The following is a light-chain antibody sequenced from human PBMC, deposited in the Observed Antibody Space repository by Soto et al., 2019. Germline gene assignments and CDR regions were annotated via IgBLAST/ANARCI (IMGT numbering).Light chain of an antibody. CDR1: QTVSSF. V-gene: IGKV3-11*01. J-gene: IGKJ2*01. CDR3: QQRYNWPPT. CDR2: DTS. Sequence: EIVLSQSPAILSLSPGDRATLSCRASQTVSSFLAWYQQKPGQAPRRLIYDTSNRATGVPARFSASGAGTDFALTISSLEHEDFAVYFCQQRYNWPPTFGQGTKLEIK.